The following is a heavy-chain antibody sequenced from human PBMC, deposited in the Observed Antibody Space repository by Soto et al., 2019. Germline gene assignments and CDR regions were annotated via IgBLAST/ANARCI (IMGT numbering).Heavy chain of an antibody. Sequence: QVHLVESGGGVVQPGRTLRLSCAASGFTFGSYGMHWVRQAPGKGLEWVAGISYDGSKKYYGESVKGRFTISSDNSKNTLYLQMNSLRVEDTAXYYCAKAIENYSTGYYKXFYYFGVDVWGQGTTVTVSS. V-gene: IGHV3-30*18. D-gene: IGHD3-22*01. CDR3: AKAIENYSTGYYKXFYYFGVDV. CDR2: ISYDGSKK. J-gene: IGHJ6*02. CDR1: GFTFGSYG.